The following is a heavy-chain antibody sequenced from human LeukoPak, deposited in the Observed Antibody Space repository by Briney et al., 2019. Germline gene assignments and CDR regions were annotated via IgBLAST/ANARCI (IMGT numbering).Heavy chain of an antibody. V-gene: IGHV4-61*02. D-gene: IGHD1-14*01. J-gene: IGHJ6*03. CDR3: ARLRTSLLPLYPYYYMDV. CDR2: IYTSGST. Sequence: PSQTLSLTCTVSGGSISSGSYYWSWIRQPAGKGLEWIGRIYTSGSTNYNPSLKSRVTISVDTSKNQFSLKMSSVTASDTAVYYCARLRTSLLPLYPYYYMDVWGKGTTVTVSS. CDR1: GGSISSGSYY.